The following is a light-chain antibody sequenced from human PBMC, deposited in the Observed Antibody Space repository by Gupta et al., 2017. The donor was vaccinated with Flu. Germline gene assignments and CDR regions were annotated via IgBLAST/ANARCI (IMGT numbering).Light chain of an antibody. CDR1: ALTKQY. CDR2: KDK. Sequence: SYELTQPPSVSVSPGQTARITCSGDALTKQYAYWYQQKPGQAPVLVMYKDKERPSGIPERFSGSSSGTTVTLTISGVQAEDEADYFCQSPDITTTSLVFGGGTKLTVL. CDR3: QSPDITTTSLV. V-gene: IGLV3-25*03. J-gene: IGLJ3*02.